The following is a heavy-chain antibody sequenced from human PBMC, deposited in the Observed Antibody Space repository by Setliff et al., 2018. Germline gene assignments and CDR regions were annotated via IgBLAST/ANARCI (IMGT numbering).Heavy chain of an antibody. CDR3: ARQKSTGSGNNWFDP. CDR1: GFSFTDFW. D-gene: IGHD3-10*01. Sequence: PGESLTISCKGSGFSFTDFWIGWVRQMPGKGLEWMGLIYAGDSDTRYNPSFQGRVTMSADKSINTAYLQWSSLKASDTAIYYCARQKSTGSGNNWFDPWGQGTLVTSPQ. J-gene: IGHJ5*02. V-gene: IGHV5-51*01. CDR2: IYAGDSDT.